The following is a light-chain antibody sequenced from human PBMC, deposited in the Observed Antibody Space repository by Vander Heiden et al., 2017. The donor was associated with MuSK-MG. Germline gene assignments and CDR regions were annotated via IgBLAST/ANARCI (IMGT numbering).Light chain of an antibody. J-gene: IGKJ2*01. CDR2: AAS. V-gene: IGKV1-39*01. CDR1: QSISSY. CDR3: QQSDSTPST. Sequence: DIQLTQSSSSLSASVGDRVTITCRASQSISSYLNWYQQKPVKAPKLLIYAASSFQSGVPSRFSGSGSGTDFTLTISSLQPEDFATYYCQQSDSTPSTFGQGTKLEIK.